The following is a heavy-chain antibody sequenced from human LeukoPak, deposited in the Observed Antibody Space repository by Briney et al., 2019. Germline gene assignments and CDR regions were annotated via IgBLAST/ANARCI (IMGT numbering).Heavy chain of an antibody. J-gene: IGHJ4*02. V-gene: IGHV3-30*04. D-gene: IGHD3-9*01. CDR2: ISYDGNNK. CDR1: GFTFSSYA. Sequence: GGSLRLSCAASGFTFSSYAMHWVRQAPGKGLEWVAVISYDGNNKYYADSVKGRFTISSDNSKNTLYLQMNSLRAEDTAVYYCARVSEDKQTGDRYFDWFGAPFDYWGQGTLVTVSS. CDR3: ARVSEDKQTGDRYFDWFGAPFDY.